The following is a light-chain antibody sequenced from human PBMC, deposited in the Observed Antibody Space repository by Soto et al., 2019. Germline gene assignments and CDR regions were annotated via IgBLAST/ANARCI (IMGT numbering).Light chain of an antibody. CDR2: AAF. CDR3: QQANSFPWT. Sequence: DIQMTQSPYSLSASVGDRVTITCRASQSISSWLAWYQQKPGKAPKVLIYAAFNLQSGVPSRFSGSGSGTDFTLTITNLQPEDFATYYCQQANSFPWTFGQGTKVDI. J-gene: IGKJ1*01. CDR1: QSISSW. V-gene: IGKV1-12*01.